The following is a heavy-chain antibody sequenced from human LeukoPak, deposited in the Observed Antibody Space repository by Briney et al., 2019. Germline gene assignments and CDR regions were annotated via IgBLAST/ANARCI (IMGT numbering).Heavy chain of an antibody. Sequence: GGSLRLSCAAPGFTFHDYAMYWVRQAPGKGLDWVSLISGDGVTTSSADSVTGRFAISSDDSKNSLYLQMNSLRTEDTALYYCAKGARNDSYYSPFDYWGQGTLVTVSS. CDR2: ISGDGVTT. CDR1: GFTFHDYA. V-gene: IGHV3-43*02. CDR3: AKGARNDSYYSPFDY. J-gene: IGHJ4*02. D-gene: IGHD3-22*01.